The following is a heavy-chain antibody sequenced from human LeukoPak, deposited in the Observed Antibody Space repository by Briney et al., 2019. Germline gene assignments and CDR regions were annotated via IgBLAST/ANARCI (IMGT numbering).Heavy chain of an antibody. CDR2: IYYSGST. CDR3: ARSRPPYYAFWSGYGSAFDI. Sequence: PSETLSLTCTVSGGSISSYYWSWIRQPPGKGLEWIGYIYYSGSTNYNPSLKSRVTISVDTSKSQFSLKLSSVTAADTAVYYCARSRPPYYAFWSGYGSAFDIWGQGTMVTVSS. D-gene: IGHD3-3*01. CDR1: GGSISSYY. V-gene: IGHV4-59*01. J-gene: IGHJ3*02.